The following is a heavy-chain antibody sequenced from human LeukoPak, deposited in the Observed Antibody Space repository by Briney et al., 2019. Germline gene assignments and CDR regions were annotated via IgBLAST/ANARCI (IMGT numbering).Heavy chain of an antibody. J-gene: IGHJ4*02. V-gene: IGHV1-18*01. CDR2: ISAYNGNT. Sequence: ASVKVSCKASGYTFTSYGISWVRQAPGQGLEWMGWISAYNGNTNYAQKLQGRVTMTTDTSTSTAYMELRSLRSDDTAVYYCARTPQYSSSSGVDYWGQGTLVTVSS. CDR3: ARTPQYSSSSGVDY. CDR1: GYTFTSYG. D-gene: IGHD6-6*01.